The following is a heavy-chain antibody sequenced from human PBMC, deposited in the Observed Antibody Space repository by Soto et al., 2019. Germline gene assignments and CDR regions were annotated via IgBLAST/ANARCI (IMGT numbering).Heavy chain of an antibody. D-gene: IGHD3-10*01. J-gene: IGHJ4*02. V-gene: IGHV4-39*07. CDR1: GGSISSSSYF. CDR2: IYYSGST. Sequence: SETMSLTCTVSGGSISSSSYFWGRIRQPPGKGLEWIGSIYYSGSTYYNPSLKSRVTISVDTSKNQFSLKLSSVTAADTAVYYCARAPRGNYGYPSYFDYWGQGTLVIVSS. CDR3: ARAPRGNYGYPSYFDY.